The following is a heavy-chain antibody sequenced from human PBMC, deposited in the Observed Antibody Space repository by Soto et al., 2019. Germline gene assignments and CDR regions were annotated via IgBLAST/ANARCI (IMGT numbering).Heavy chain of an antibody. Sequence: QVQLVQSGAEVKKPGAPVKLSCRTSGYTFTHYYIHWVRQAPGQGLEWLAIINPASGSTNYAKDFLGRVTLTMDTSTTTVYMELSGLRAEDTAIFYCARDLAAGDHWGQGTLVTVSS. CDR3: ARDLAAGDH. CDR2: INPASGST. V-gene: IGHV1-46*01. CDR1: GYTFTHYY. D-gene: IGHD6-25*01. J-gene: IGHJ4*02.